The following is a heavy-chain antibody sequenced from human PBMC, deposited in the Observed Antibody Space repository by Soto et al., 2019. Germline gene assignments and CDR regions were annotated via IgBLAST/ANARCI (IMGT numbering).Heavy chain of an antibody. CDR1: GFTFSSYG. Sequence: GGALRLSCAASGFTFSSYGMHWVRQAPGKGLEWVAFIWHDGGNKFYAESVKGRFTISRDNSKNTLYLQMTSLSAEDTAMYYCARDGDVNTGFGKDYWGQGTLVTVSS. D-gene: IGHD3-16*01. J-gene: IGHJ4*02. V-gene: IGHV3-33*01. CDR2: IWHDGGNK. CDR3: ARDGDVNTGFGKDY.